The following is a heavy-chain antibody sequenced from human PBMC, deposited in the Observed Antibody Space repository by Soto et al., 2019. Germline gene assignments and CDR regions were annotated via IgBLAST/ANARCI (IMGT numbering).Heavy chain of an antibody. CDR3: STAGDSGAWISY. CDR1: GYTFSNNG. Sequence: QVQLVQSGAEVKKPGASVKVSCKASGYTFSNNGINWVRQATGQGLEWMGWMNPNNRNTGYAQKFQGRLTLTRDTSITTSYMELSSLTSEDTAVYYCSTAGDSGAWISYWGQGTLVTVSS. V-gene: IGHV1-8*01. CDR2: MNPNNRNT. J-gene: IGHJ4*02. D-gene: IGHD7-27*01.